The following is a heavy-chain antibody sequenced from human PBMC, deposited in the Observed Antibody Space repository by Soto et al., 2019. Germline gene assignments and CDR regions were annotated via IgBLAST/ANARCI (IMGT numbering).Heavy chain of an antibody. V-gene: IGHV1-2*04. J-gene: IGHJ4*02. CDR3: ARGSRYAFDH. CDR2: INPNNGGT. D-gene: IGHD3-16*01. CDR1: GYTFTAYY. Sequence: QVQVVQSGAEVKKPGASVTVSCKASGYTFTAYYVHWVRQAPGQGLEWMGWINPNNGGTKFVPKFQGWVTMSTDTSISTAYMEVSRLRADDTAVYYCARGSRYAFDHWGQGTLITVSS.